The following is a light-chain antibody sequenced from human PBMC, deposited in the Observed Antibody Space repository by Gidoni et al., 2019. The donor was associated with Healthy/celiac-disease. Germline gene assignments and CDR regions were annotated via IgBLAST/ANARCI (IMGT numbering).Light chain of an antibody. CDR2: QDS. Sequence: SYELPQPPSVSVSPGQTASITCSGDKLGDKYACWYQQKPGQSPVLVIYQDSQRPSGIPERFSGSNSGNTATLTISGTQAMDEADYYCQAWDSSTAGVVFGGGTKLTVL. V-gene: IGLV3-1*01. J-gene: IGLJ2*01. CDR1: KLGDKY. CDR3: QAWDSSTAGVV.